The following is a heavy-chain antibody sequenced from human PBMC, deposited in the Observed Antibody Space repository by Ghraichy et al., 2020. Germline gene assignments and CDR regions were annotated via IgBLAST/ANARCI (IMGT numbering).Heavy chain of an antibody. CDR1: GFTFSNAW. J-gene: IGHJ5*02. CDR2: IKSKTDGGTT. Sequence: GGSLRLSCAASGFTFSNAWMSWVRQAPGKGLEWVGRIKSKTDGGTTDYAAPVKGRFTISRDDSKNTLYLQMNSLKTEDTAVYYCTTDGAIGGGEVDPWGQGTLVTVSS. CDR3: TTDGAIGGGEVDP. D-gene: IGHD3-16*01. V-gene: IGHV3-15*01.